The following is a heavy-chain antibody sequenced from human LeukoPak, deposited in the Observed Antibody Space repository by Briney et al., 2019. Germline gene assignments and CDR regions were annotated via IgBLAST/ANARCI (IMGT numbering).Heavy chain of an antibody. Sequence: GGSLRPSCAASGFTFSSYDMTWVRQAPGEGLEWVSSISATGASTYYADSVKGRFTISRDNSKNTLFLQMNSLRAEDTAVYYCANSGPALGQGTLVTVSS. CDR2: ISATGAST. D-gene: IGHD6-19*01. CDR1: GFTFSSYD. J-gene: IGHJ5*02. V-gene: IGHV3-23*01. CDR3: ANSGPA.